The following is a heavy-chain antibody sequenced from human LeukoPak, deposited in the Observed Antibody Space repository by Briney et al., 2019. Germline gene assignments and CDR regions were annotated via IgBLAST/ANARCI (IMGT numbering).Heavy chain of an antibody. CDR1: GGTFSSYG. CDR2: ISAYNGDT. V-gene: IGHV1-18*01. Sequence: VASVKVSCKASGGTFSSYGISWVRQAPGQGLEWLGWISAYNGDTNYAQKLQGRVTMTTDTSTSTAYMELRSLTSDDTAMYYCARESYCTSTSCHKEFDFWGQGTLVTVSS. CDR3: ARESYCTSTSCHKEFDF. J-gene: IGHJ4*02. D-gene: IGHD2-2*02.